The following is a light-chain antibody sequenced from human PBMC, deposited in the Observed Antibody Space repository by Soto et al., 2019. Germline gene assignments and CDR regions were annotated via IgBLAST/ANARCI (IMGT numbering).Light chain of an antibody. CDR1: SSDVGAYNY. Sequence: QSALTQPASVSGSPGQSITISCTGTSSDVGAYNYVSWYQHHPGKAPKLMLYDVANRPSGGSNRFSGSKSGNTASLTISGLQAEDEADYYCNSYTSSSTYVFGTGTKLTVL. J-gene: IGLJ1*01. V-gene: IGLV2-14*03. CDR3: NSYTSSSTYV. CDR2: DVA.